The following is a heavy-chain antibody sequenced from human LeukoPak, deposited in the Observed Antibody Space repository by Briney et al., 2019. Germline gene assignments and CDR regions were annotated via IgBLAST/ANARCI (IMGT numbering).Heavy chain of an antibody. Sequence: GGSLRLSCEASGFSVSSNYMTWVRQAPGKGLEWVSVIYSGGSTYYADSVKGRFIISRDNSKNTLYLQMNSLRAEDTAVYYCAKDRGGIVGATLVLFAYDYWGQGTLVTVSS. CDR1: GFSVSSNY. CDR2: IYSGGST. V-gene: IGHV3-53*01. D-gene: IGHD1-26*01. CDR3: AKDRGGIVGATLVLFAYDY. J-gene: IGHJ4*02.